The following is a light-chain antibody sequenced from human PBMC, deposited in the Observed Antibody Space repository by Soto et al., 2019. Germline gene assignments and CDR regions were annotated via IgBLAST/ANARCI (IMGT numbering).Light chain of an antibody. CDR1: SSDVGAYNY. CDR2: GVT. Sequence: QSALTQPPSASGSPGQSVTISCTGTSSDVGAYNYVSWYQQHPGKAPKLMIYGVTKRPSGVPDRFSGSKSGNTASLTVSGLQAEDEADYYCISYAGSSIWVFGGGTKLTVL. J-gene: IGLJ3*02. V-gene: IGLV2-8*01. CDR3: ISYAGSSIWV.